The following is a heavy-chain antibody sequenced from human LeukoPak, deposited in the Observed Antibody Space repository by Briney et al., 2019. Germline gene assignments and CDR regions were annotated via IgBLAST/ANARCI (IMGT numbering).Heavy chain of an antibody. CDR1: GFTFSSFA. J-gene: IGHJ3*02. D-gene: IGHD6-6*01. V-gene: IGHV3-23*01. CDR2: ISRRGDTT. Sequence: PGGSLRLSCAASGFTFSSFAMSFAMSWVRQAPGKGLEWVSAISRRGDTTYYADSVRGRFTISRDNAKNSLYLQMNSLRAEDTAVYYCAREYSSSPGAFDIWGQGTMVTVSS. CDR3: AREYSSSPGAFDI.